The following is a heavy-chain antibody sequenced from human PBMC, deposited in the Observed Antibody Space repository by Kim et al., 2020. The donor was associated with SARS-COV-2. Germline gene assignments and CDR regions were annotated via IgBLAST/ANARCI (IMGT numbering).Heavy chain of an antibody. CDR3: AITSQVIAVAGPLDY. J-gene: IGHJ4*02. D-gene: IGHD6-19*01. V-gene: IGHV3-33*08. CDR1: GFTFSSYG. CDR2: IWYDGSNK. Sequence: GGSLRLSCAASGFTFSSYGMHWVRQAPGKGLEWVAVIWYDGSNKYYADSVKGRFTISRDNSKNTLYLQMNSLRAEDTAVYYCAITSQVIAVAGPLDYWGQGTLVTVSS.